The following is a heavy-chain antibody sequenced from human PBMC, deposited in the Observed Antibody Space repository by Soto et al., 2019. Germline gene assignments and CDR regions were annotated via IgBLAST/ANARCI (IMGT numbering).Heavy chain of an antibody. D-gene: IGHD3-9*01. J-gene: IGHJ6*02. CDR3: ARRRMYYDILTGYRPYYYGMDV. Sequence: SETRRPTCTGYGWFLSGCRARCSRQLPWNPMEWIGEINHSGSTNYNPSLKSRVTISVDTSKNQFSLKLSSVTAADTAVYYCARRRMYYDILTGYRPYYYGMDVWGQGTTVT. V-gene: IGHV4-34*01. CDR2: INHSGST. CDR1: GWFLSGCR.